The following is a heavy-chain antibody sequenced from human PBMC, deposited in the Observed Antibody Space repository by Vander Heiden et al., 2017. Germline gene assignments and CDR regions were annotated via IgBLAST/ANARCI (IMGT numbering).Heavy chain of an antibody. D-gene: IGHD2-8*01. V-gene: IGHV4-59*12. CDR1: GDSIRNYY. CDR2: VYYSGIT. J-gene: IGHJ4*02. CDR3: ASSGALNGDFYY. Sequence: QVQLRESGPGLVQPSETLSLPCPVSGDSIRNYYWNWIRQPPGKGLEWIGYVYYSGITNYSPSLKGRITRSVDTSKNQFSLKLSSVTAADTAVYYCASSGALNGDFYYWGQGTLVTVSS.